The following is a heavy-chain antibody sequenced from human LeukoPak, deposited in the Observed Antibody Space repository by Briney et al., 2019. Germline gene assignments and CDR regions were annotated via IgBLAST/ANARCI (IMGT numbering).Heavy chain of an antibody. CDR2: THDSGNS. V-gene: IGHV4-59*13. D-gene: IGHD6-13*01. CDR3: ARDRTAAPADY. J-gene: IGHJ4*02. CDR1: GGSITNNY. Sequence: SETLSLTCTVSGGSITNNYWAWIRQPPGKGLEWIGYTHDSGNSNYNPSLRSRVTISIDTSKNQFSLKLTSETAADTAVYYCARDRTAAPADYWGQGTLVTASS.